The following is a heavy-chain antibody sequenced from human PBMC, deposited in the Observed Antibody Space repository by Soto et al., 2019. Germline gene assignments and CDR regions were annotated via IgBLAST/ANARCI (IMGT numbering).Heavy chain of an antibody. Sequence: QVQLVQSGAEVKKPGASVKVSCKTSGYTSTNLGISWVRQAPGQGLEWVGWISGDTGYTSYAQNVQGRVTMTTDTTTNTAYMELRSLRSDDTAVYYFARPSESYRGWVDPWGQRTLVIVSS. J-gene: IGHJ5*02. D-gene: IGHD1-26*01. V-gene: IGHV1-18*01. CDR2: ISGDTGYT. CDR3: ARPSESYRGWVDP. CDR1: GYTSTNLG.